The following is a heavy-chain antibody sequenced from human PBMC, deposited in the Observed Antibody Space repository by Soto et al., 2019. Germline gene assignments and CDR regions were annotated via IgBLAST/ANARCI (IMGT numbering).Heavy chain of an antibody. V-gene: IGHV3-30-3*01. CDR3: ARDTVRGSHQTYYFAY. J-gene: IGHJ4*02. D-gene: IGHD3-10*01. Sequence: QVQLVESGGGVVQPGRSLRLSCAASGFTFSSYAMHWVRQAPGKGLEWVAVISYDGSNKYYADSVKGRFTISRDNSKNTLDRQMSSLRVEDTAVYYCARDTVRGSHQTYYFAYWGQGTLVTVSS. CDR2: ISYDGSNK. CDR1: GFTFSSYA.